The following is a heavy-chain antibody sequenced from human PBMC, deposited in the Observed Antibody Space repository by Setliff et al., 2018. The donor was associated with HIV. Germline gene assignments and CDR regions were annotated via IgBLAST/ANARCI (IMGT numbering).Heavy chain of an antibody. V-gene: IGHV4-4*07. CDR1: GDSISGYY. J-gene: IGHJ6*03. CDR3: AGGYSSPYYYYYYMDV. D-gene: IGHD5-18*01. CDR2: IYTSGST. Sequence: SETLSLTCTSSGDSISGYYWSWIRQPAGKGLEWIGRIYTSGSTNYNPSLKSRVTMSVDTSKNQFSLKLSSVTAADTAVYYCAGGYSSPYYYYYYMDVWGKGTTVTVSS.